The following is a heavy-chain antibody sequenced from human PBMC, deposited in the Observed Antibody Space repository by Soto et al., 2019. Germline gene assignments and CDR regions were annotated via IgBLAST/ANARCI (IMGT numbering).Heavy chain of an antibody. J-gene: IGHJ4*02. Sequence: PGGSLRLSCAASGFTFSDHYMTWIRQAPGKGPEWLSYISGGGDIISYADSVKGRFIISRDNAKRSLYLQMNSLTVEDTAVYYCSRDPRLADYWAQGTLVPGSS. CDR3: SRDPRLADY. V-gene: IGHV3-11*01. CDR1: GFTFSDHY. D-gene: IGHD6-25*01. CDR2: ISGGGDII.